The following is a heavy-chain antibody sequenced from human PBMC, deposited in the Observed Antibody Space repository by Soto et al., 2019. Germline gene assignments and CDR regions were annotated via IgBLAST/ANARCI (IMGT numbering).Heavy chain of an antibody. V-gene: IGHV3-9*01. CDR3: AKDMRGGSSSSRYYYGLDV. CDR2: ISWKSGTI. D-gene: IGHD6-13*01. CDR1: GFTFDDYA. Sequence: EVQLVESGGGLVQPGRSLRLSCAASGFTFDDYAMHWVRQAPGKGLEWVSGISWKSGTIVYADSVKGRFTISRDNAKNSLYLQMNSLRGEATALYYCAKDMRGGSSSSRYYYGLDVWGQGTTVTVSS. J-gene: IGHJ6*02.